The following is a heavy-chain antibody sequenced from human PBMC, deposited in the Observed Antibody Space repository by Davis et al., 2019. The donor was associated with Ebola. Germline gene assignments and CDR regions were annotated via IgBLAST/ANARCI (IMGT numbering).Heavy chain of an antibody. Sequence: ESLKISCAASGFTFSSYAMSWVRQPPGKGLEWIGEINHSGSTNYNPSLKSRVTISVDTSKNQFSLKLSSVTAADTAVYYCARHYVATEAWGQGTLVTVSS. D-gene: IGHD5-12*01. CDR1: GFTFSSYA. J-gene: IGHJ5*02. CDR3: ARHYVATEA. V-gene: IGHV4-34*01. CDR2: INHSGST.